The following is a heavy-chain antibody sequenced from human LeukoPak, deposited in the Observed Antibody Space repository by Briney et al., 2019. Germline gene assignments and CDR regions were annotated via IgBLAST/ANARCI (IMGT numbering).Heavy chain of an antibody. V-gene: IGHV3-21*01. J-gene: IGHJ4*02. D-gene: IGHD1-26*01. CDR3: ARELLGRRAWDY. Sequence: GGSLRLSCAASGFTSSSYSMNWVRQAPGKGLEWVSSISSSSSYIYYADSVKGRFTISRDNAKNSLYLQMNSLRAEDTAVYYCARELLGRRAWDYWGQGTLVTVSS. CDR2: ISSSSSYI. CDR1: GFTSSSYS.